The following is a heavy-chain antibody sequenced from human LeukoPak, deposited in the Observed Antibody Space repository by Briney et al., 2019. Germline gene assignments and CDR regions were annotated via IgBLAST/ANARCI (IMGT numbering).Heavy chain of an antibody. CDR3: AKLVTGRPSGYMDV. D-gene: IGHD6-6*01. J-gene: IGHJ6*03. V-gene: IGHV3-23*01. CDR2: ISATGGST. CDR1: GFTFSSYA. Sequence: GGSLRLSCAASGFTFSSYALSWVRQAPGKGLEWVSSISATGGSTYYADSVKGRFTISRDNSKNTLYVQMNSLRAGDTAVYYCAKLVTGRPSGYMDVWGKGTTVTVSS.